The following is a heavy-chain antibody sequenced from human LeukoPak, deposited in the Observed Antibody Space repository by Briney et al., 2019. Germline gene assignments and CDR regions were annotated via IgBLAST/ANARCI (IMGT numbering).Heavy chain of an antibody. V-gene: IGHV3-30*18. CDR1: GFTFSSYG. J-gene: IGHJ3*02. CDR2: ISYDGSNK. D-gene: IGHD2-15*01. Sequence: GGSLRLSCAASGFTFSSYGMHWVRQAPGKGLEWVAVISYDGSNKYYVDSAKGRFTISRDNSKNTLFLQMTSLRAEDTAVFYCAKELTSEYCSGGSCSDAFDIWGQGTMVTVSS. CDR3: AKELTSEYCSGGSCSDAFDI.